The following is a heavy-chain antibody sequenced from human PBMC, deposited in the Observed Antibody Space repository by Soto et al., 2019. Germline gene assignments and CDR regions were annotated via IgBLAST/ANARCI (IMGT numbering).Heavy chain of an antibody. J-gene: IGHJ5*02. CDR2: MKRDGSKK. CDR3: ARYWFDA. CDR1: GFTFRNYW. Sequence: GGSLRLSCVASGFTFRNYWMSWVRQAPGKGLEWVADMKRDGSKKYHVDSVKGRFTISRDNARNSLYLQMSSLRVEDTAVYYCARYWFDAWGQGTLVTVSS. V-gene: IGHV3-7*01.